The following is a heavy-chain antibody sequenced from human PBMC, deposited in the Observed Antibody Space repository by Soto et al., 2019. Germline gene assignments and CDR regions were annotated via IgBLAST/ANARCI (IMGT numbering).Heavy chain of an antibody. J-gene: IGHJ4*02. CDR1: GYTFTSYA. V-gene: IGHV1-3*01. CDR3: TRDEAGYTNRGDFDY. CDR2: INAGNGDT. Sequence: QVQLVQSGAEVKKPGASVKVSCKASGYTFTSYAIHWVRQAPGQRLEWMGWINAGNGDTKYSQEFQGRLTITTDTSASTAYMELSGLRSEDTAIFYCTRDEAGYTNRGDFDYWGQGTQVTVSS. D-gene: IGHD6-13*01.